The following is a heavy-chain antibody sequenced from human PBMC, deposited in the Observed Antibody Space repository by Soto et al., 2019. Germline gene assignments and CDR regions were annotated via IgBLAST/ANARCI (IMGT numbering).Heavy chain of an antibody. V-gene: IGHV3-9*01. CDR1: GFTFDDYA. Sequence: GGSLRLSCAASGFTFDDYAMHWVRQAPGKGLEWVSGISWNSGSIGYADSVKGRFTISRDNAKNSLYLQMNSLRAEDTALYYCAKDRVVVAYREYYFDYWGQGTLVTVSS. J-gene: IGHJ4*02. CDR2: ISWNSGSI. CDR3: AKDRVVVAYREYYFDY. D-gene: IGHD2-15*01.